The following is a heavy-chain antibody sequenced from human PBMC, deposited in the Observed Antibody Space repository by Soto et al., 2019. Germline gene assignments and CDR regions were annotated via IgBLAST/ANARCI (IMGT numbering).Heavy chain of an antibody. D-gene: IGHD5-12*01. J-gene: IGHJ4*02. Sequence: QVQLVQSGGEVKKPGASVTVSCKASGYTFINYHITWVRQAPGQGLEWMAWINTYNGMTDYAQRFQGRVTMTRDTSERTAYMELRNLGSDDTAVYFCAKSPRGEMATDWGQGTLVTVSS. CDR1: GYTFINYH. CDR3: AKSPRGEMATD. CDR2: INTYNGMT. V-gene: IGHV1-18*01.